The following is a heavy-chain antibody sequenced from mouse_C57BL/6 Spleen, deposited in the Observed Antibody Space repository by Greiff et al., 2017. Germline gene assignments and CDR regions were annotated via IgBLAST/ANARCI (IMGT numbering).Heavy chain of an antibody. D-gene: IGHD1-1*01. J-gene: IGHJ4*01. V-gene: IGHV1-50*01. CDR3: ARYPPYYYGSSYNYAMDY. CDR2: IDPSASYT. CDR1: GYTFTSYW. Sequence: QVQFQQPGAELVKPGASVKLSCKASGYTFTSYWMQWVKQRPGQGLEWIGEIDPSASYTNYNQKFKGKATLTVDTSSSSAYMQLSSLTSEDSAVYYCARYPPYYYGSSYNYAMDYWGQGTSVTVSS.